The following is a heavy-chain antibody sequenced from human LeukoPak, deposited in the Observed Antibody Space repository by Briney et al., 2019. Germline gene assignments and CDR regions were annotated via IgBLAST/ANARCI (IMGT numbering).Heavy chain of an antibody. J-gene: IGHJ4*02. Sequence: GGSLRLSCATSGFTFSNHAMHWVRQATGKGLEWVSAIGTAGDTFYPGSVKGRFTISRENAKNSLPLQMNSLRAEDTAVYYCVRQQTPHGNFDYWGQGTLVTVSS. CDR2: IGTAGDT. V-gene: IGHV3-13*01. CDR1: GFTFSNHA. CDR3: VRQQTPHGNFDY. D-gene: IGHD1-26*01.